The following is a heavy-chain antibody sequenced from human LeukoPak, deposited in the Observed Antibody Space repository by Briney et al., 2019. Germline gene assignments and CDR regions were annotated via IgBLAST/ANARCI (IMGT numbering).Heavy chain of an antibody. D-gene: IGHD4-17*01. CDR2: IKQDGNEK. CDR3: ARDGPDYGDFNWFAP. J-gene: IGHJ5*02. CDR1: GFTFSRYC. Sequence: PGGSLRLSCAASGFTFSRYCMSWVRQAPGKGLEWLATIKQDGNEKFYVDSVKGRFTISRDNAKNSLYLQMSSLRAEDTAIYYRARDGPDYGDFNWFAPWGQGTLVTVSS. V-gene: IGHV3-7*01.